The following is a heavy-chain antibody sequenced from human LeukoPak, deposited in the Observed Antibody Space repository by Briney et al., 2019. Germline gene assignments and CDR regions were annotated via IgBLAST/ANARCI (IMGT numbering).Heavy chain of an antibody. CDR2: IYYSGST. Sequence: SETLSLPCTVSGGSISSGDYFWRWIRQPPGKGLEWIGYIYYSGSTYYNPSLKSRVTISVDTSKNQFSLKLSSVTAADTGVYYCARVDSSSWNHYGMDVWGQGTTVTVSS. D-gene: IGHD6-13*01. V-gene: IGHV4-30-4*01. J-gene: IGHJ6*02. CDR3: ARVDSSSWNHYGMDV. CDR1: GGSISSGDYF.